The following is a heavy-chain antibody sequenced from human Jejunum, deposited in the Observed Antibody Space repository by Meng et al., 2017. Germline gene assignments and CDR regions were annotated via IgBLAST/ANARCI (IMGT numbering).Heavy chain of an antibody. CDR3: ARDRGLRDLDH. J-gene: IGHJ4*02. CDR1: GFTFSSYT. CDR2: ISSTGSFI. V-gene: IGHV3-21*01. D-gene: IGHD3-10*01. Sequence: EVQVVESGGGRVKPGGSLRLSCAASGFTFSSYTMNWVRQAPGKGLEWVSSISSTGSFIYNADSLKGRFTISRDNAKNSLYLQMNSLRAEDTAIYYCARDRGLRDLDHWGQGTLVTVSS.